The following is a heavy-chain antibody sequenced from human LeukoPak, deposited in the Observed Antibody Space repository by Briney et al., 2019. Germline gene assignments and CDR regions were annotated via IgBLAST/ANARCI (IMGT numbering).Heavy chain of an antibody. CDR3: ARGADPNARGYTRPEQANFDY. D-gene: IGHD5-18*01. Sequence: ASVKVSCKASGYTFTSYYMHWVRQAPGQGLEWMGIINPSGGSTSYAQKFQGRVTMTRDTSTSTVYMELSSLRSEDTAVYYCARGADPNARGYTRPEQANFDYRGQGTLVTVSS. J-gene: IGHJ4*02. CDR1: GYTFTSYY. V-gene: IGHV1-46*01. CDR2: INPSGGST.